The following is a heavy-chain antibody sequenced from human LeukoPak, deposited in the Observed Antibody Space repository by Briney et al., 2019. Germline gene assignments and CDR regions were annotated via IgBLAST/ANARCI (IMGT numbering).Heavy chain of an antibody. CDR2: IYYSGST. D-gene: IGHD4/OR15-4a*01. Sequence: SETLSLTCTVSGGSLSSSSYYWGWLRQPPGRGLEWIGSIYYSGSTYYNPSLKSRVTISVDTSKNQFSLKLSSVTAADTAVYYCARVSEGADFDYWGQGTLVTVSS. CDR1: GGSLSSSSYY. J-gene: IGHJ4*02. CDR3: ARVSEGADFDY. V-gene: IGHV4-39*07.